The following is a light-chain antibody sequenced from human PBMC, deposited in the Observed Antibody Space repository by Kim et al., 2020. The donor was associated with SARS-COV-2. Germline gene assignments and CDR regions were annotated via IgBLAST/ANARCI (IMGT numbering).Light chain of an antibody. CDR3: QQYYSYSVT. J-gene: IGKJ4*01. CDR1: QSVSSY. CDR2: KVF. V-gene: IGKV1-5*03. Sequence: ASVGARVTITCRARQSVSSYLAWYKQKPGKAPKLLIYKVFSLEDGVPSRFSGSGSETEFTLTISSLQPDDFATYYCQQYYSYSVTFGGGTKVDIK.